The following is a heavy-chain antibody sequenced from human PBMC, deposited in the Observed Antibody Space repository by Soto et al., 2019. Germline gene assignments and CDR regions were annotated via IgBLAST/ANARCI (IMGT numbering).Heavy chain of an antibody. J-gene: IGHJ4*02. Sequence: LSLTCAVYGGSFSGYYWSWIRQPPGRGLEWVAVISYDGGNKYYADSVKGRFTISRDNSKNTLYLQMNSLRAEDTAVYYCARDPYSGSSYSDYWGQGTLVTVSS. CDR3: ARDPYSGSSYSDY. V-gene: IGHV3-30-3*01. D-gene: IGHD1-26*01. CDR2: ISYDGGNK. CDR1: GGSFSGYY.